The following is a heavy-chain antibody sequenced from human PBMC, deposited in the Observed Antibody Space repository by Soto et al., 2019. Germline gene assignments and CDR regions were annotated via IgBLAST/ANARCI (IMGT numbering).Heavy chain of an antibody. CDR2: IIPVLDTT. D-gene: IGHD6-13*01. CDR3: ATGGRRGEQQLVSLD. V-gene: IGHV1-69*11. J-gene: IGHJ4*02. Sequence: QVQLVQSGAEVKKPGSSVKVSCKASGGTFSSYAISWVRQAPGQGLEWMGGIIPVLDTTNYAQQFQGRVTITADESTRTAYMELNSLRSEDTAVYYCATGGRRGEQQLVSLDWGQGTLVTVSS. CDR1: GGTFSSYA.